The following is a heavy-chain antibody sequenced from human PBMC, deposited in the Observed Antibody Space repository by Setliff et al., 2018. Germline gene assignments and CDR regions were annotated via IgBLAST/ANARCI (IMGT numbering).Heavy chain of an antibody. V-gene: IGHV3-23*01. J-gene: IGHJ6*02. CDR2: ISGSGGST. Sequence: GESLRLSCAASGFTFSSYAMSWVRQAPGKGLEWVSAISGSGGSTYYADSVKGRFTISRDNSKNTLYLQMNSLRAEDTAVYYCAKVNNRFWSGYYPYYYAMDVWGQGTTVTVS. D-gene: IGHD3-3*01. CDR3: AKVNNRFWSGYYPYYYAMDV. CDR1: GFTFSSYA.